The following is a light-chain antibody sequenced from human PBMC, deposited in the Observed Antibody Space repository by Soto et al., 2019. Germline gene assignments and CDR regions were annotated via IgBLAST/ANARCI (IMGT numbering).Light chain of an antibody. CDR2: SHN. CDR1: SSNIGSNT. J-gene: IGLJ2*01. V-gene: IGLV1-44*01. CDR3: ASWDDSLNGVV. Sequence: QSVLTQPPSASGTPGQRVTISCSGSSSNIGSNTVNWYQQLPGTAPKLLIYSHNQRPSGVPDRFSGSKSGTSASLAISGLQSEDEAVYYCASWDDSLNGVVFGGGTKLTVL.